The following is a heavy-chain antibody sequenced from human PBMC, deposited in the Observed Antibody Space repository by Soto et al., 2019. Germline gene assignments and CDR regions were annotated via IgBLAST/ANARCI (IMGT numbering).Heavy chain of an antibody. V-gene: IGHV4-4*02. J-gene: IGHJ4*02. CDR3: ARDRPSYGRNLAY. Sequence: QVQLQESGPGVVKPSGTLSLTCAVSGGSVSSDYWWSWVRLPPGKGLEWIGEIYHSGRTNYNPSLTSRVTISLDKSKTQLSLILNSVTAADTAVYYCARDRPSYGRNLAYWGQGTLVTVSS. D-gene: IGHD1-26*01. CDR1: GGSVSSDYW. CDR2: IYHSGRT.